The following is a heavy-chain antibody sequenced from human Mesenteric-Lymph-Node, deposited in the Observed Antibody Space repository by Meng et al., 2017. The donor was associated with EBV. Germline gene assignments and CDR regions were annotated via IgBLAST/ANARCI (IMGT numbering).Heavy chain of an antibody. CDR2: VYYRGST. D-gene: IGHD6-19*01. CDR1: GGSISSSSAY. J-gene: IGHJ4*02. CDR3: ARNVGSGSSTEFDF. Sequence: QLQLQESGSGLVKPSETLPLTCTVSGGSISSSSAYWGWVRQPPGKGLEWLGYVYYRGSTYYNPSLKSRVTISLDTSKNQFSLRLTSVTAADTAVYYCARNVGSGSSTEFDFWGQGTLVTVSS. V-gene: IGHV4-39*01.